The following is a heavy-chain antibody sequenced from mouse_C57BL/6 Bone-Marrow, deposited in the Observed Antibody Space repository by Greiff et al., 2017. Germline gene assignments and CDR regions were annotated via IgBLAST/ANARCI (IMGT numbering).Heavy chain of an antibody. CDR1: GYAFTNYL. J-gene: IGHJ3*01. D-gene: IGHD4-1*01. V-gene: IGHV1-54*01. CDR2: INPGGGGT. Sequence: VKVVESGAELVRPGTSVKLSCKASGYAFTNYLIEWVKQRPGQGLEWIGVINPGGGGTNYTEKFTGKAPLTADKSSSTAYMQLSSLTSEDSAVYFCARELGWFAYWGQGTLVTVSA. CDR3: ARELGWFAY.